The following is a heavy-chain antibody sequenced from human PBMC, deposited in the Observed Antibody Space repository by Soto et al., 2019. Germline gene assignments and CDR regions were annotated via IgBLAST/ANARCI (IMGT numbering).Heavy chain of an antibody. Sequence: SETLSLTCAVSGGSIISSNWWSWVRQPPGKGLEWIGEIFHSGSTNYNPSLKSRVTMTRDTSISTAYMELNRLRPDDTAVYYCARAFTPGYTSSFDPWGQGTLVTVSS. CDR3: ARAFTPGYTSSFDP. J-gene: IGHJ5*02. CDR1: GGSIISSNW. CDR2: IFHSGST. D-gene: IGHD5-12*01. V-gene: IGHV4-4*02.